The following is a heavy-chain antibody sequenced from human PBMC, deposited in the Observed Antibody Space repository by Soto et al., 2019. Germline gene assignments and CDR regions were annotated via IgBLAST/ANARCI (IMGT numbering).Heavy chain of an antibody. CDR1: GGSITGYY. CDR3: AKDPLEGWSAARPGWWLDF. D-gene: IGHD6-6*01. V-gene: IGHV4-4*07. CDR2: VYHTGYT. Sequence: SETLSLTCTVSGGSITGYYWSWIRQPAGRGLEWIGRVYHTGYTTYNPSLRGRVTMSLDTSKNQISLKLTSVTAADTAVYYCAKDPLEGWSAARPGWWLDFWGLGNLVTVSS. J-gene: IGHJ1*01.